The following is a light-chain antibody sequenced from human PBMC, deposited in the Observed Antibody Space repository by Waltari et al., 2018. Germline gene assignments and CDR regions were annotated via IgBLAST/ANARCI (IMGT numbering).Light chain of an antibody. CDR1: YSNVGNNV. J-gene: IGLJ3*02. Sequence: QSILTQPPSASGTPGQRVTISCSGPYSNVGNNVVNWYQQLPGTVPKLLIYRNDQRPSGVPDRFSGSKSGTSASLAISGLRSEDDAHYFCASWDDSPSGRWVFGGGTKVTVL. V-gene: IGLV1-47*01. CDR3: ASWDDSPSGRWV. CDR2: RND.